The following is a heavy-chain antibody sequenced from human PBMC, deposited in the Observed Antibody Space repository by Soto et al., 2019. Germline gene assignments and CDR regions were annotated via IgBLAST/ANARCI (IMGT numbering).Heavy chain of an antibody. V-gene: IGHV3-74*01. CDR1: GFTLSSYW. CDR3: SRVGCSGGSYIDY. J-gene: IGHJ4*02. Sequence: EVQLVESGGGLVQPGGSLRLSCAVSGFTLSSYWMHWVRQVPGKGLVWVSRMNSDGSSTSYADSVKGRFTISRDNAKNTLYLQMNSLRADDTGLYYCSRVGCSGGSYIDYWGQGTLVTVTS. CDR2: MNSDGSST. D-gene: IGHD2-15*01.